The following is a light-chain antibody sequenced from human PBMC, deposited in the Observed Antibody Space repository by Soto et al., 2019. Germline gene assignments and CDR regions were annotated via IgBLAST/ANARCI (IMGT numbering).Light chain of an antibody. CDR2: GAS. CDR1: QSVSSN. J-gene: IGKJ5*01. Sequence: EIVMTQSPATLSVSTGERATLSCRASQSVSSNLAWYQQKPGQAPRLLIYGASTRATGIPARFSGSGSGTEFTLTISSLQSEDFAVYYCQQYYDWALTFGQGTRLAIK. CDR3: QQYYDWALT. V-gene: IGKV3-15*01.